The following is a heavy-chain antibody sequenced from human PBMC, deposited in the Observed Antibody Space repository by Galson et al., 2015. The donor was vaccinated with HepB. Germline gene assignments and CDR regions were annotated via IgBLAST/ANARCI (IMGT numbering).Heavy chain of an antibody. CDR3: ATYYSNDY. Sequence: PLRLSCPAYGRTVRSHYMSWARQAQGEGLEWVSVIRRGGSTYYADSVIGRFTIPRDYSKNTLYLQMNSLRAEDTAVYYCATYYSNDYWGQGTLVTVSS. CDR1: GRTVRSHY. J-gene: IGHJ4*02. D-gene: IGHD4-11*01. V-gene: IGHV3-53*01. CDR2: IRRGGST.